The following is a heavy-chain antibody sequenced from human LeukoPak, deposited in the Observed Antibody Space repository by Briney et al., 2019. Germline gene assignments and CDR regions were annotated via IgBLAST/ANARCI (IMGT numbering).Heavy chain of an antibody. D-gene: IGHD3-16*01. J-gene: IGHJ4*02. CDR2: INQDGRGK. CDR1: GFTFSSYW. CDR3: ARGMSTGEY. V-gene: IGHV3-7*04. Sequence: GGCLRLSCAASGFTFSSYWMSWVRQPPGKGLEWVANINQDGRGKYYVDSVKGRFTISRDNATNSLYLQMNSLRAEDTAVYYCARGMSTGEYWGQGTLVTVSS.